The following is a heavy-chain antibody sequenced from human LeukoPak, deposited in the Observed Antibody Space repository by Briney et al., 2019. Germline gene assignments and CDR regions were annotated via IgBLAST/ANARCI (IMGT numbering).Heavy chain of an antibody. CDR3: ARAGVGPTTYSDY. CDR1: GHTLIRYG. Sequence: ASVNVSCKISGHTLIRYGINWVRQAPGQGLEWMGWISSYNSDTNYAQKFQGRVTMTTDTSTNTAYMELRSLRSDDTAVYYCARAGVGPTTYSDYWGQGTLVTVSS. CDR2: ISSYNSDT. J-gene: IGHJ4*02. D-gene: IGHD1-26*01. V-gene: IGHV1-18*01.